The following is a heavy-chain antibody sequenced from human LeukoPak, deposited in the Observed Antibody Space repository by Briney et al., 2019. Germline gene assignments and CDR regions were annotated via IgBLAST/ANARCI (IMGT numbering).Heavy chain of an antibody. Sequence: GGSLRLSCAVSGFTFSNYDMNWVRQAPGKGLEWVAVISYDGSNKYYADSVKGRFTISRDNSKNTLYLQMNSLRAEDTAVYYCASRLYYFDYWGQGTLVTVSS. CDR3: ASRLYYFDY. CDR2: ISYDGSNK. J-gene: IGHJ4*02. CDR1: GFTFSNYD. V-gene: IGHV3-30*03.